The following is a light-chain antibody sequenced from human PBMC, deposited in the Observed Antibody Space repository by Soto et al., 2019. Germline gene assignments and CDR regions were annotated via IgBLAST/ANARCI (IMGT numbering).Light chain of an antibody. CDR1: RSFASSY. CDR2: AAS. J-gene: IGKJ2*01. CDR3: QQYGPSPPYT. Sequence: EVVLTQSPGILSLSPGERATLSCRASRSFASSYLAWYQQKPGQAPRLLIYAASIGATGIPDRFSGSGSGTDFTLTISRLEPEDSAVYFCQQYGPSPPYTFGQGTKLEIK. V-gene: IGKV3-20*01.